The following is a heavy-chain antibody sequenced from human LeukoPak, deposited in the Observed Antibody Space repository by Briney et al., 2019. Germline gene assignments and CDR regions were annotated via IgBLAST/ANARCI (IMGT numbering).Heavy chain of an antibody. D-gene: IGHD3-16*02. J-gene: IGHJ4*02. V-gene: IGHV3-23*01. CDR3: AKDLTPGNAWGSYRFDY. CDR1: GFTFSSYA. CDR2: ISGSGDST. Sequence: GGSLRLSCAASGFTFSSYAMSWVRQAPGKGLEWVSGISGSGDSTYYADSVKGRFTISRDKSRNTLYLQMNSLGAADTAVCYCAKDLTPGNAWGSYRFDYWGQGTLVTVSS.